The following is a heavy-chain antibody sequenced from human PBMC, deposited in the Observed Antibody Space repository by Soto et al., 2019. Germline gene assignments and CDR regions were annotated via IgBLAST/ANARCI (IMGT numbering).Heavy chain of an antibody. D-gene: IGHD3-16*02. CDR3: GGGGLSFFDY. CDR2: IRGGSDVI. CDR1: GFPFSTFE. V-gene: IGHV3-48*03. Sequence: EVQVMESGGGLVQPGGSLRLSCAASGFPFSTFEMNWVRQAPGKGLEWLSYIRGGSDVIYYSDSVRGRFTISRDNAKNSLYLQMSGLRYEDTGVYFCGGGGLSFFDYWGQGALVTVSS. J-gene: IGHJ4*02.